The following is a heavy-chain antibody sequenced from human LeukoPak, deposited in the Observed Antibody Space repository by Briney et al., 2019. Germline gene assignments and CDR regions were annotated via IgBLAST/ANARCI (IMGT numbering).Heavy chain of an antibody. CDR3: ARGGSGYDALYYYYFDY. D-gene: IGHD5-12*01. V-gene: IGHV4-4*07. CDR1: GGSISSYY. CDR2: IYTSGST. J-gene: IGHJ4*02. Sequence: PSETLSLTCTVSGGSISSYYWSWIRQPAGKGLEWIGRIYTSGSTNYNPSLKRRVTMSVDTSKNQFSLKLSSVTAADTAVYYCARGGSGYDALYYYYFDYWGQGTLVTVSS.